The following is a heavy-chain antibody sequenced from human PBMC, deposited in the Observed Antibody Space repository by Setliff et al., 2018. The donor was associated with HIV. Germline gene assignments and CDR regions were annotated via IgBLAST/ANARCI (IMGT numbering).Heavy chain of an antibody. CDR3: AKEGGSERMPFFYYYMDV. Sequence: GGSLRLSCAASGFTFSSYAMHWVRQVPGKGLEWVALVSWDGRTTNYADSVKGRFTISRDSSKNSLYLEMNSLRTEDTALYYCAKEGGSERMPFFYYYMDVWGKGTTVTVSS. J-gene: IGHJ6*03. CDR1: GFTFSSYA. CDR2: VSWDGRTT. D-gene: IGHD3-10*01. V-gene: IGHV3-43*01.